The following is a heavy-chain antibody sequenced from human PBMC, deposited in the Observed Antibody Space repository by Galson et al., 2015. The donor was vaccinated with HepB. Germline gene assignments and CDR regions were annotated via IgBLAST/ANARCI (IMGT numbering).Heavy chain of an antibody. Sequence: SLRLSCAASGFTFSNYAMHWVRQAPGKGLEWVALTWYDGSYKYYADSVKGRFTISRDNSRNTLYLQMNSLRAEDTALYYCAKDTDGSGSSPLDYLGPGNPGHRLL. CDR1: GFTFSNYA. CDR3: AKDTDGSGSSPLDY. V-gene: IGHV3-33*06. CDR2: TWYDGSYK. D-gene: IGHD3-10*01. J-gene: IGHJ4*02.